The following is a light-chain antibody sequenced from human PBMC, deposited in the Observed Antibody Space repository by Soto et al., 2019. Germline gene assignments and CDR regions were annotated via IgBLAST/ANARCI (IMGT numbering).Light chain of an antibody. Sequence: SVLTQPPSASGTPGQRVTISCSGSTANIGTNTVNWFQHLPGSAPKHLIYTNDQRPSGVPDRFSGSRSGTSASLAISGLQYEDEADYYCATWDDSVYVFGTGTKVTVL. CDR3: ATWDDSVYV. CDR2: TND. CDR1: TANIGTNT. V-gene: IGLV1-44*01. J-gene: IGLJ1*01.